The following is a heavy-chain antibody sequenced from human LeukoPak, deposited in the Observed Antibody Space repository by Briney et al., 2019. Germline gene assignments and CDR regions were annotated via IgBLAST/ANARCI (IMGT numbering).Heavy chain of an antibody. J-gene: IGHJ5*02. CDR1: GGTFSSYA. CDR2: IIPILGIA. D-gene: IGHD1-1*01. V-gene: IGHV1-69*04. Sequence: VASVKVSCKASGGTFSSYAISWVRQAPGQGLEWMGRIIPILGIANYAQKFQGRVTITADKSTSTAYMELSSLRSEDTAVYYCARKFRTTGRWLDPWGQGTLVTVSS. CDR3: ARKFRTTGRWLDP.